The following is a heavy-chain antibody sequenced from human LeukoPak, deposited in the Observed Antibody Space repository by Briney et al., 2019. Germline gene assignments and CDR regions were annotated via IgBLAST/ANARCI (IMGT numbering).Heavy chain of an antibody. CDR1: GFTFSSYW. Sequence: GGSLRLSCAASGFTFSSYWMSWVRQAPGKGLEWVANIKQDGSEKYYVNSVKGRFTISRDNAKNSLYLQMNSLRAEDTAVYYCARVGAVAEFDYWGQGTLVTVSS. CDR2: IKQDGSEK. CDR3: ARVGAVAEFDY. J-gene: IGHJ4*02. V-gene: IGHV3-7*01. D-gene: IGHD6-19*01.